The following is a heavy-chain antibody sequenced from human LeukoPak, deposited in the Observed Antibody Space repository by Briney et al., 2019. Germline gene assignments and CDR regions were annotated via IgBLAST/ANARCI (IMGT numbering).Heavy chain of an antibody. CDR1: GFTFDDYA. CDR2: ISWNSGSI. CDR3: AKDLIWFGELGDYGMDV. V-gene: IGHV3-9*01. J-gene: IGHJ6*02. D-gene: IGHD3-10*01. Sequence: GGSLRLSCAASGFTFDDYAMHWVRQAPGKGLEWVSGISWNSGSIGYADSVKGRFTISRDNAKNSLYLQMNSLRAEDTALYYCAKDLIWFGELGDYGMDVWSQGTTVTVSS.